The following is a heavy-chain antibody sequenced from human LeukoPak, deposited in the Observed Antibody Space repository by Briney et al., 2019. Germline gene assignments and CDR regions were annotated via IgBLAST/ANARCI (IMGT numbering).Heavy chain of an antibody. CDR3: AREDYDYVWGSYRSLDY. J-gene: IGHJ4*02. CDR2: ISTYNGNT. D-gene: IGHD3-16*02. V-gene: IGHV1-18*01. Sequence: ASVKVSCKPSGYTFTSYAISWVRQAPGQGLEGMGWISTYNGNTNYAQKLQGRVTMTRDTSISTAYMELSRLRSDDTAVYYCAREDYDYVWGSYRSLDYWGQGTLVTVSS. CDR1: GYTFTSYA.